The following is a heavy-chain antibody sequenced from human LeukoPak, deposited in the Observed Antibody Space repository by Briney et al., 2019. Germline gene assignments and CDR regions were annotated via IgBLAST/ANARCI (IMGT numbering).Heavy chain of an antibody. D-gene: IGHD4-11*01. Sequence: KTGGSLRLSCAASGFTFSSYSMNWVRQAPGKGLEWVSPISSSSSYIYYADSVKGRFTISRDNAKNPLYLQMNSLRAEDTAVYYCAREPAYSKVYWGQGTLVTVSS. J-gene: IGHJ4*02. CDR2: ISSSSSYI. CDR1: GFTFSSYS. V-gene: IGHV3-21*01. CDR3: AREPAYSKVY.